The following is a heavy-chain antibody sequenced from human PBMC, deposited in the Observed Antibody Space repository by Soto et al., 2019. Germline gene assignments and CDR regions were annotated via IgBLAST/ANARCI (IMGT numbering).Heavy chain of an antibody. Sequence: QVKLVQSGAEVKKPESSVKVSCKAPGGTFSIYAISWVRQAPGQGLEWMGGIIPMFGTANYAQRLQDRVTITADESTNTVYMELSSLRSDDTAVYFCACEIQLWLRRINDGYSGWGQGTLVTVSS. V-gene: IGHV1-69*12. CDR1: GGTFSIYA. J-gene: IGHJ4*02. D-gene: IGHD5-18*01. CDR2: IIPMFGTA. CDR3: ACEIQLWLRRINDGYSG.